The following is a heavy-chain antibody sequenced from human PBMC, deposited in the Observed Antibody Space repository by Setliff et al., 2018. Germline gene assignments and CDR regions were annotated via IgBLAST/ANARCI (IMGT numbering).Heavy chain of an antibody. CDR2: INHSGNT. V-gene: IGHV4-34*01. J-gene: IGHJ6*03. Sequence: PSETLSLTCAVYGGSFSGYYWSWIRQPPGKGLEWIGEINHSGNTNYNPSLKSRVTISVDKSKNQFSLKLTSVTAADTAVYYCARGLEGEDYFYYMDVWGKGNTVTVSS. CDR3: ARGLEGEDYFYYMDV. D-gene: IGHD2-21*01. CDR1: GGSFSGYY.